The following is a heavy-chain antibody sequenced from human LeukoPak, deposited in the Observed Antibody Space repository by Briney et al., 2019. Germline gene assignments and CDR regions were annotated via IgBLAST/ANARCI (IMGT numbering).Heavy chain of an antibody. V-gene: IGHV1-46*01. CDR1: GYTFTSYY. Sequence: ASVKVSCKASGYTFTSYYMHWVRQAPGQGLESMGIINPSGGSTSYAQKFQGRVTMTRDMSTSTLYMELSSLRSEDTAVYYCARDNPLSPCFDYWGQGTLVSVSS. CDR3: ARDNPLSPCFDY. J-gene: IGHJ4*02. CDR2: INPSGGST.